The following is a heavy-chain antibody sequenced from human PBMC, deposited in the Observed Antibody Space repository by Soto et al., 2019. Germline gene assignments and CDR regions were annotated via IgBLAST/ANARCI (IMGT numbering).Heavy chain of an antibody. J-gene: IGHJ6*02. CDR3: ATLGGESYDFWSGYSNYYGMDV. V-gene: IGHV5-10-1*01. CDR2: IDPSDSYT. D-gene: IGHD3-3*01. Sequence: GESLKISCKGSGYSFTSYWISWVRQMPGKGLEWMGRIDPSDSYTNYSPSFQGHATISADKSISTAYLQWSSLKASDTAMYYCATLGGESYDFWSGYSNYYGMDVWGQGTTVTVSS. CDR1: GYSFTSYW.